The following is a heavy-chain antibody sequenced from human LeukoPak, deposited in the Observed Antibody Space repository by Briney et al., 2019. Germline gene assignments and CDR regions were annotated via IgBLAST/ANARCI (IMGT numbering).Heavy chain of an antibody. CDR1: GFTFSSYG. Sequence: GGSLRLSCAASGFTFSSYGMHWVRQAPGKGLEWMAVISYDGSNKYYADSVKGRFTISRDNSKNTLYLQMNSLRAEDTAVYYCAKNLWFGEFDAFNIWGQGTMVTVSS. J-gene: IGHJ3*02. D-gene: IGHD3-10*01. CDR2: ISYDGSNK. CDR3: AKNLWFGEFDAFNI. V-gene: IGHV3-30*18.